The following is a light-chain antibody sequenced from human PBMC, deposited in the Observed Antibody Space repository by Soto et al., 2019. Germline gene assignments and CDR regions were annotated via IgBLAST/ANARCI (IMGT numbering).Light chain of an antibody. J-gene: IGKJ3*01. CDR3: QQYNKWPLFT. CDR1: QIIASN. CDR2: GAS. V-gene: IGKV3-15*01. Sequence: ETVLTQSPATFSVSQGERATLSSRASQIIASNLARYQQRPGQPPRLLIYGASTRATGVPARFSGSGSGTEFTLTINSLQSEDFALYYCQQYNKWPLFTFGPGTKVDIK.